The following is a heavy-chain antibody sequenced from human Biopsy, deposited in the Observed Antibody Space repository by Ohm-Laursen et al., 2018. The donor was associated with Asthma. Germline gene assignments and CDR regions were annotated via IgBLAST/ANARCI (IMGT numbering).Heavy chain of an antibody. D-gene: IGHD3-22*01. CDR2: ISWNSGNI. CDR1: GFSFDDCA. Sequence: RSLRLSCAASGFSFDDCAMHWVRQAPGKGLEWVSSISWNSGNIDYADSVKGRFTISRDNAKNSLYLQMQSLRPEDTAFYYCAKSADYYDSTDYLDFWGRGTLVTVSS. V-gene: IGHV3-9*01. CDR3: AKSADYYDSTDYLDF. J-gene: IGHJ4*01.